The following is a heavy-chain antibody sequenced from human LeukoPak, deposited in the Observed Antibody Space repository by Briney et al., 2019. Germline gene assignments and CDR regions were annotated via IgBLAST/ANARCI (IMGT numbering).Heavy chain of an antibody. D-gene: IGHD3-9*01. CDR3: ARAVGPYAILTGYTVDYFDY. CDR2: ISCDGSNK. V-gene: IGHV3-30*04. J-gene: IGHJ4*02. CDR1: GFTFSSYA. Sequence: GGSLRLSCAASGFTFSSYAMHWVRQAPGKGLEWVAFISCDGSNKYYADSVKGRFTISRDNSTNTLYLQMNSLRAEDTAVYYCARAVGPYAILTGYTVDYFDYWGQGTLVTVSS.